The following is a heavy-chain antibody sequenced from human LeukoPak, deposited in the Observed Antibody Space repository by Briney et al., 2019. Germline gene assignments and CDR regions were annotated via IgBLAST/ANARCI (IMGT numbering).Heavy chain of an antibody. J-gene: IGHJ4*02. CDR3: ARAGGRVRELRN. CDR2: IYSGGST. D-gene: IGHD1-26*01. Sequence: GGSLRLSCAASGFTVSSNYMSWVRQAPGKGLEWVSVIYSGGSTYYADSVKGRFTISRDNSRDTLYLQMNSLRAEDTAVYYCARAGGRVRELRNWGQGTLVTVSS. CDR1: GFTVSSNY. V-gene: IGHV3-53*01.